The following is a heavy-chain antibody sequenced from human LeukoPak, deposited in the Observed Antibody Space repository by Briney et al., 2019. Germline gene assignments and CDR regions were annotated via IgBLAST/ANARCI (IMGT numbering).Heavy chain of an antibody. CDR3: GKTTVGYSSGQKPAWPVDY. CDR1: GFSFSSYA. D-gene: IGHD5-18*01. V-gene: IGHV3-23*01. CDR2: LSGDSDIT. Sequence: GSLRLSCTASGFSFSSYAMNWVRQAPGKGLEWLSILSGDSDITHYADSVKGRFTISRDNSRNTVYLQINSLRAEDTAVYYCGKTTVGYSSGQKPAWPVDYWGQGTLVTVSS. J-gene: IGHJ4*02.